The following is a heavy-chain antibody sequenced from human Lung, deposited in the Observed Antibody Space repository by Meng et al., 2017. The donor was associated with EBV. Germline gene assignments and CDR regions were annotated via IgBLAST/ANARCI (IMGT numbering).Heavy chain of an antibody. CDR1: GYSFTSYA. CDR3: GTLKYTSGFYGPAY. V-gene: IGHV7-4-1*02. CDR2: INTNTGNP. J-gene: IGHJ4*02. Sequence: VQLGKSGSELKNPWASVKVACKASGYSFTSYAMNWVRQAPGQGLEWMGWINTNTGNPTYAQGFTGRFVFSLDTSVSTAYLQISSLKAEDTAVYYCGTLKYTSGFYGPAYWGQGALVTVSS. D-gene: IGHD6-19*01.